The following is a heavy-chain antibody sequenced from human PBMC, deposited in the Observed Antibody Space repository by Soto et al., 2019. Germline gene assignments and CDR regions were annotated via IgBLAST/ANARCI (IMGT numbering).Heavy chain of an antibody. CDR1: GYTFTSYS. CDR2: ISAYNGNT. Sequence: QVQLVQSGAEVKKPGASVKVSCKASGYTFTSYSISWVRQAPGQGLEWMGWISAYNGNTYHARKLRGRVTMTTDTSTSTAYLELRSLRSDDTAVYYCARDVGYGLIDYWGQGTLVTVSS. V-gene: IGHV1-18*01. J-gene: IGHJ4*02. CDR3: ARDVGYGLIDY. D-gene: IGHD5-18*01.